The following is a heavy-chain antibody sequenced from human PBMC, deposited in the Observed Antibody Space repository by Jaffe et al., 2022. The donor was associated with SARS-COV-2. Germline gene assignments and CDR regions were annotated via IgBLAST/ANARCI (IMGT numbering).Heavy chain of an antibody. J-gene: IGHJ4*02. CDR3: AKDIGCTNGVCHHEFDY. CDR1: GFTFDDYA. CDR2: ISGDGGST. Sequence: EVQLVESGGGVVQPGGSLRLSCAASGFTFDDYAMHWVRQAPGKGLEWVSLISGDGGSTYYADSVKGRFTISRDNSKNSLYLQMNSLRTEDTALYYCAKDIGCTNGVCHHEFDYWGQGTLVTVSS. D-gene: IGHD2-8*01. V-gene: IGHV3-43*02.